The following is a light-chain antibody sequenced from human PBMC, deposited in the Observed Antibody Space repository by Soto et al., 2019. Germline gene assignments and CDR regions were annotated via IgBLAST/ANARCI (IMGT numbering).Light chain of an antibody. CDR2: AAS. CDR1: QGISSY. J-gene: IGKJ4*01. Sequence: DIQLTQSPSFLSASVGDRFTITCRASQGISSYLAWYQQKPGKAPKLLIYAASTLQSGVPSRFSGSGSGTEFTLTISSLQPEDFATYYCQQLNSFGGGTKVEIK. V-gene: IGKV1-9*01. CDR3: QQLNS.